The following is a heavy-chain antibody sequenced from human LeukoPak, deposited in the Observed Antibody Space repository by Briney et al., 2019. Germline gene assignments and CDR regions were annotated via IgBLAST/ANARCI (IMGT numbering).Heavy chain of an antibody. CDR3: GRQSTFDY. J-gene: IGHJ4*02. CDR1: GYTFTNYA. D-gene: IGHD2-2*01. V-gene: IGHV7-4-1*02. Sequence: ASVKVSCKASGYTFTNYAISWVRQAPGQGLEWMGWINTNTGNPTYVQGFTGRLVFSLDTSVSTACLQISSLKAEDTAMYYCGRQSTFDYWGQGTLVTVSS. CDR2: INTNTGNP.